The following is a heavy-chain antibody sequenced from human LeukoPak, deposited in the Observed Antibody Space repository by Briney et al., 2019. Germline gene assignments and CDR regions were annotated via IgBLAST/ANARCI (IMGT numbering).Heavy chain of an antibody. CDR1: GFTFSDYY. J-gene: IGHJ4*02. CDR3: AKHSHDGSAPYYEVQLDY. V-gene: IGHV3-11*01. D-gene: IGHD3-22*01. Sequence: GGSLRLSCAASGFTFSDYYMSWIRQAPGKGLEWVSYISSSGSTIYYADSVKGRFTISRDNAKNSLYLQMNSLRAEDTAIYYCAKHSHDGSAPYYEVQLDYWGQGTLVTVSS. CDR2: ISSSGSTI.